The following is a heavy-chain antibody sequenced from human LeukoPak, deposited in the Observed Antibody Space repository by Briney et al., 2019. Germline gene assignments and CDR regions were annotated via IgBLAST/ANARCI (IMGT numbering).Heavy chain of an antibody. CDR2: ISYDGSNK. Sequence: GGSLRLSCAASGFTFSSYAMHWVRQAPGKGLEWVAVISYDGSNKYYADSVKGRFTISRDNSKNTLYLQINSLRAEDTAVYYCSYYYGMDVWGQGTTVTVSS. CDR1: GFTFSSYA. V-gene: IGHV3-30-3*01. J-gene: IGHJ6*02. CDR3: SYYYGMDV.